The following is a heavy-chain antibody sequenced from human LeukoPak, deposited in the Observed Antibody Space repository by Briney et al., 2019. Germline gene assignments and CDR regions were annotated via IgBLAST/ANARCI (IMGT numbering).Heavy chain of an antibody. V-gene: IGHV3-21*01. Sequence: GGSLRLSCAASGFTFSSYSMNWVRQAPGKGLEWVSSISSSSSYIYYADSVKGRFTISRDNAKNSLYLQMNSLRAEDTAVYYCARPRDGYNPDAFDIWGQGTMVTVSS. CDR3: ARPRDGYNPDAFDI. CDR1: GFTFSSYS. CDR2: ISSSSSYI. D-gene: IGHD5-24*01. J-gene: IGHJ3*02.